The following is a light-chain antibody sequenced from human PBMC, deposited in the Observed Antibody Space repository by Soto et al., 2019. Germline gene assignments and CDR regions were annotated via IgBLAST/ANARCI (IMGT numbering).Light chain of an antibody. V-gene: IGLV2-23*01. Sequence: QSVLAQPASVSGSPGQSITISCTGTSSDVGSYNLVSWYQQHPGKAPKFMIYEGSKRPSGVSNRFSGSKSGNTASLKISGIEDEDEADYYCCSYARNSAYVFGTGTKVXVL. CDR3: CSYARNSAYV. CDR1: SSDVGSYNL. CDR2: EGS. J-gene: IGLJ1*01.